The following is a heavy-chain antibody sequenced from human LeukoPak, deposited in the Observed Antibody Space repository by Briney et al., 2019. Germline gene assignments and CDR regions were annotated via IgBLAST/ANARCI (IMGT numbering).Heavy chain of an antibody. J-gene: IGHJ6*02. CDR3: ARDKVQGMDV. CDR2: IYTSGST. CDR1: GCSISSYY. Sequence: SETLSLTCTVSGCSISSYYWSWIRQPAGKGLEWIGRIYTSGSTNYNPSLKSRVTMSADTSKNQFSLKLSSVTAADPAVYYCARDKVQGMDVWGQGTTVTVSS. V-gene: IGHV4-4*07.